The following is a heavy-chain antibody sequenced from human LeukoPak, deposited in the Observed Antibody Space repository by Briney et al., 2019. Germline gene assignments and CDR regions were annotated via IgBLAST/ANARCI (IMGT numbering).Heavy chain of an antibody. CDR1: GLIFSRDG. CDR3: ARDLGSSSSGVDY. Sequence: GGSLRLSCAASGLIFSRDGMHWVRQAPGQGLEWMGIINPSGGSSSYAQKLQGRVTMTRDTSTSTVYMELSSLRSEDTAVYYCARDLGSSSSGVDYWGQGTLVTVSS. J-gene: IGHJ4*02. D-gene: IGHD6-6*01. V-gene: IGHV1-46*01. CDR2: INPSGGSS.